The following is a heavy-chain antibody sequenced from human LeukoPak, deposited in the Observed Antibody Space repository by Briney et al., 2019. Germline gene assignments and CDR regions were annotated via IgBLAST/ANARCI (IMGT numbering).Heavy chain of an antibody. D-gene: IGHD2-2*01. V-gene: IGHV3-7*01. CDR1: GFTFSNYW. CDR3: VRESRRYQLPGLNDYHYMDV. CDR2: IKQDGSEK. Sequence: GGSLRLSCAASGFTFSNYWMNWVRQAPGKGLEWVANIKQDGSEKYYVDSVKGRFTISRDIAKNSLYLQMNSLRAEDTAVYYCVRESRRYQLPGLNDYHYMDVWGKGTTVTVSS. J-gene: IGHJ6*03.